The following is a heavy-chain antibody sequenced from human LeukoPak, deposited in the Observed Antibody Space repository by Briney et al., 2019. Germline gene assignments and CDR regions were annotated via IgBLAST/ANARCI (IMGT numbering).Heavy chain of an antibody. CDR1: GFTFSSYW. J-gene: IGHJ3*02. D-gene: IGHD3-22*01. CDR2: INSDGSST. V-gene: IGHV3-74*01. Sequence: GGSLRLSCAASGFTFSSYWMHWVRQAPGKGLVWVSRINSDGSSTTYADSVKGRFTISRDNDKNTLYLQMNSLRAEDTAVYYCAKDDILYYYDSSAFGAFDIWGQGTMVTVSS. CDR3: AKDDILYYYDSSAFGAFDI.